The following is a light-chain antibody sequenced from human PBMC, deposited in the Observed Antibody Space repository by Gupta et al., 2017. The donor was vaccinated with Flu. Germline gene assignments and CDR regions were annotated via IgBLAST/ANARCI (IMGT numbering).Light chain of an antibody. CDR2: ATS. CDR1: HSVPRNY. CDR3: QQDGDSWT. J-gene: IGKJ1*01. Sequence: PGTLSLSPGQTDTHSCRASHSVPRNYLEWEQQKGGQSPRLLIYATSNRAGGGPDRFSGSGSGTDFTLTSTQREREDCAVYGGQQDGDSWTFGQGTKVEIK. V-gene: IGKV3-20*01.